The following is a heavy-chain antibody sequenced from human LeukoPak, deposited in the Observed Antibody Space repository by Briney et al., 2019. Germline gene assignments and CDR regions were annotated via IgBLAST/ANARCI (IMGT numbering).Heavy chain of an antibody. CDR3: ARLYYYGSGSYSLYYYFDY. Sequence: SETLSLTCAVSGGSFSGYYWSWIRQPPGKGLEWIGEINHSGSTNYNPSLKSRVTISVDTSKNQFSLKLSSVTAADTAVYYCARLYYYGSGSYSLYYYFDYWGQGTLVTVSP. CDR2: INHSGST. J-gene: IGHJ4*02. V-gene: IGHV4-34*01. D-gene: IGHD3-10*01. CDR1: GGSFSGYY.